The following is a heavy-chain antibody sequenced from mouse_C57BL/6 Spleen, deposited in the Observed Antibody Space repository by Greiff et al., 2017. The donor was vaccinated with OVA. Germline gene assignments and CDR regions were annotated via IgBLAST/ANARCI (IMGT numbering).Heavy chain of an antibody. V-gene: IGHV1-55*01. CDR2: IYPGSGST. CDR3: ARTDYSNLYYFDY. D-gene: IGHD2-5*01. CDR1: GYPFTSYW. Sequence: QVQLQQPGAELVKPGASVKMSCKASGYPFTSYWITWVKQRPGQGLEWIGDIYPGSGSTNYNEQFKSKATLTVDTTSSTAYKQLSSLTSEDSAVYYCARTDYSNLYYFDYWGQGTTLTVSS. J-gene: IGHJ2*01.